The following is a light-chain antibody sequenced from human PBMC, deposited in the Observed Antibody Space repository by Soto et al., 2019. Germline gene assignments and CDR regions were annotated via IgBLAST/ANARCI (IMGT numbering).Light chain of an antibody. CDR3: SSYAGSNNWV. Sequence: QSVLTQPPSASGSPGQSVTISCTGTSSDVGDYNYVSWYQQHPGKAPKLMIYEVSKRPSGVPDRFSGSKSGNTASLTVSGLQAEDEADYYCSSYAGSNNWVFGGGTKLTDL. J-gene: IGLJ3*02. CDR1: SSDVGDYNY. CDR2: EVS. V-gene: IGLV2-8*01.